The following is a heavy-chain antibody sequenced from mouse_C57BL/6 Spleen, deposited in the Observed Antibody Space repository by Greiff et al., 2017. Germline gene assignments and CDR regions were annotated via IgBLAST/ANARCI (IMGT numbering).Heavy chain of an antibody. Sequence: QVQLQQSGAELVRPGASVTLSCTASGYTFTDYEMHWVKQTPVHGLEWIGAIDPETGGTAYNQKFTGKAILTADKSSRTAYMELRSLTSEDSAVYYCTNDGGGYFDVWGTGTTVTVSS. CDR1: GYTFTDYE. CDR3: TNDGGGYFDV. J-gene: IGHJ1*03. CDR2: IDPETGGT. D-gene: IGHD2-12*01. V-gene: IGHV1-15*01.